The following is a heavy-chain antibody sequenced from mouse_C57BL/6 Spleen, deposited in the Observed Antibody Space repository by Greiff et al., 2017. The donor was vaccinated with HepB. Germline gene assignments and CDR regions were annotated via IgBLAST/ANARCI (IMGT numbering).Heavy chain of an antibody. CDR1: GFTFNTYA. J-gene: IGHJ4*01. CDR2: IRSKSSNYAT. V-gene: IGHV10-3*01. CDR3: VSGPGYAMDY. Sequence: EVQVVESGGGLVQPKGSLKLSCAASGFTFNTYAMHWVRQAPGKGLEWVARIRSKSSNYATYYADSVKDRFTISRDDSQSMLYLQMNNLKTEDTAMYYSVSGPGYAMDYWGQGTSVTVSS.